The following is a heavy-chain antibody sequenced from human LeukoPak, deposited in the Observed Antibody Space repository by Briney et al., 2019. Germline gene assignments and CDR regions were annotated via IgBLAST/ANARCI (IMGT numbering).Heavy chain of an antibody. J-gene: IGHJ4*02. CDR2: IRHDGSNE. Sequence: PGGSLRLSCVGSGFTFSSYGMHWVRQAAGKGLEGVAFIRHDGSNEYYADSVKGRFTVSRDNSKNSLFLQMNSLRVEEMAVYYCAKEVHPYASGTYYFDYWGRGTLVTVSS. D-gene: IGHD3-10*01. CDR1: GFTFSSYG. CDR3: AKEVHPYASGTYYFDY. V-gene: IGHV3-30*02.